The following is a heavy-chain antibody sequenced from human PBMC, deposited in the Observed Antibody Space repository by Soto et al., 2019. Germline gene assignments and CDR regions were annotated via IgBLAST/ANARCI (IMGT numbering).Heavy chain of an antibody. D-gene: IGHD2-8*01. CDR3: ARESPNVTPSY. V-gene: IGHV4-30-4*01. J-gene: IGHJ4*02. CDR2: IYYSGST. CDR1: GGSISSGDYY. Sequence: SETLSLTCTVSGGSISSGDYYWSWIRQPPGKGLEWIGYIYYSGSTYYNPSLKSRVTISVDTSKNQFSLKLSSVTAAGTAVYYCARESPNVTPSYWGQGTLVTVSS.